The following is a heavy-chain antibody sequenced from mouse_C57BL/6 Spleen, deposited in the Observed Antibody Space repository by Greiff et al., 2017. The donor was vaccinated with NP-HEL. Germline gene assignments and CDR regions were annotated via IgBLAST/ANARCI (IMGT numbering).Heavy chain of an antibody. CDR1: GFSLTSYG. J-gene: IGHJ1*03. CDR2: IWSDGST. CDR3: ARHCSSSSHWYFDV. D-gene: IGHD1-1*01. Sequence: QVQLKESGPGLVAPSQSLSITCTVSGFSLTSYGVHWVRQPPGKGLEWLVVIWSDGSTTYNSALKSRLSISKDNSKSQVFLKMNSLQTDDTAMYYCARHCSSSSHWYFDVWGTGTTVTVSS. V-gene: IGHV2-6-1*01.